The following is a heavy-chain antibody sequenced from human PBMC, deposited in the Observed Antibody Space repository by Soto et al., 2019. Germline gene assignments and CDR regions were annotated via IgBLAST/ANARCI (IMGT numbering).Heavy chain of an antibody. V-gene: IGHV4-39*01. Sequence: SETLSLTCTVSGGSISSSSYYWGWIRQPPGKGLEWIGSIYYSGSTYYNPSLKSRVTISVDTSKNQFPLKLSSVTAADTAVYYCARQSGSYHHFDYWGQGTLVTVSS. CDR2: IYYSGST. CDR1: GGSISSSSYY. CDR3: ARQSGSYHHFDY. J-gene: IGHJ4*02. D-gene: IGHD1-26*01.